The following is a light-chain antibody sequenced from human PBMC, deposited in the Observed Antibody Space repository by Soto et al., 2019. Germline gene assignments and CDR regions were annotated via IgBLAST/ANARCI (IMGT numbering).Light chain of an antibody. CDR1: QSVRSSF. J-gene: IGKJ4*01. CDR3: QQYDSSPLT. V-gene: IGKV3-20*01. Sequence: EIVLTQSPGTLSLSPGERATLSCRASQSVRSSFLAWYQQKPGQAPRLLIYGASSRATGIPDRFSGSGSGTDFTITINRLEPEDFAVYYGQQYDSSPLTFGGGTKVEIK. CDR2: GAS.